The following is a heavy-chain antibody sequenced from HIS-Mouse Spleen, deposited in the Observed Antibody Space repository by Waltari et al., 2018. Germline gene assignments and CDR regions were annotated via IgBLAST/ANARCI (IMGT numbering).Heavy chain of an antibody. CDR1: GFTVSSNY. Sequence: CAASGFTVSSNYMSWVRQAPGKGLEWVSVTYSGGSTYSADSVKGRFTISRDNSKNTLYLQMNSLRAEDTAVYYCATDIAARDAFDIWGQGTMVTVSS. D-gene: IGHD6-6*01. V-gene: IGHV3-66*02. CDR2: TYSGGST. CDR3: ATDIAARDAFDI. J-gene: IGHJ3*02.